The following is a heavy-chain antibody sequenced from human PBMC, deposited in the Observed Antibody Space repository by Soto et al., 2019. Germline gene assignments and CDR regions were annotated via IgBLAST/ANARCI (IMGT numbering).Heavy chain of an antibody. CDR1: GFTFSSYG. J-gene: IGHJ4*02. CDR3: ARDYYVTTGIDY. V-gene: IGHV4-34*01. D-gene: IGHD4-4*01. CDR2: INHSGST. Sequence: QVQLVESGGGVVQPGRSLRLSCAASGFTFSSYGMHWVRQAPGKGLEWIGEINHSGSTNYNPSLKSRVTISVDTSKNQFSLKLSSVTAADTAVYYCARDYYVTTGIDYWGQGTLVTVSS.